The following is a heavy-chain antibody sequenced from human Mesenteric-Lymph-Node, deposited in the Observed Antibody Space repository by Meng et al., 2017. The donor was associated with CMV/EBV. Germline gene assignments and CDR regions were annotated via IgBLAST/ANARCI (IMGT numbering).Heavy chain of an antibody. J-gene: IGHJ2*01. CDR3: ARGREVTSGSHWYFDL. Sequence: GGSISVSNWSRWVRQPAGKGVEWSGEGDHSGSTRYEQYLKSRVTISVDKSKNQFSLKLNSVTAADTALYYCARGREVTSGSHWYFDLWGRGTLVTVSS. V-gene: IGHV4-4*02. D-gene: IGHD3-22*01. CDR1: GGSISVSNW. CDR2: GDHSGST.